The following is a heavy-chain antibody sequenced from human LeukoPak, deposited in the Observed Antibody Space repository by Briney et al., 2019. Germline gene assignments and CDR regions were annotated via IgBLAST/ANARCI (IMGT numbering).Heavy chain of an antibody. CDR3: ARDHVVAGPAGYSSSWYRGQSRWFDP. J-gene: IGHJ5*02. D-gene: IGHD6-13*01. CDR2: IIPIFGTA. Sequence: SVKVSCKASGGTFSSYAISWVRQAPGQGLEWMGGIIPIFGTANYAQKFQGRVTITADKSTSTAYMELSSLRSEDTAVYYCARDHVVAGPAGYSSSWYRGQSRWFDPWGQGTLVTVSS. V-gene: IGHV1-69*06. CDR1: GGTFSSYA.